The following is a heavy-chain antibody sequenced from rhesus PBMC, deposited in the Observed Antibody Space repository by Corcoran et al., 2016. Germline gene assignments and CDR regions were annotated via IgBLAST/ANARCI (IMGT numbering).Heavy chain of an antibody. CDR3: ASGSGWSLDY. V-gene: IGHV4-127*01. CDR2: IGGSSGST. J-gene: IGHJ4*01. CDR1: GYSISSGYG. D-gene: IGHD6S26*01. Sequence: QVQLQESGPGLVKPSETLSLTCAVSGYSISSGYGWSWIRQPPGMGLEWIGYIGGSSGSTNYNPSLKSRVTISKEAAKHQFDMKLSSVTAADTAVYYCASGSGWSLDYWGQGVLVTVSS.